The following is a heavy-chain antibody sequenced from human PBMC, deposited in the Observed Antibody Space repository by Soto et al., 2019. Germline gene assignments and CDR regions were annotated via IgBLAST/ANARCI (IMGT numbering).Heavy chain of an antibody. D-gene: IGHD3-3*01. J-gene: IGHJ2*01. CDR2: ICAYNGNT. Sequence: QVQLVQSGAEVKKPGASVMVSCKASGYTFTSYGIIWVRQAPGQGLDWMGWICAYNGNTNYAQKLQGRVTMTTDTSTSTAYMELRSLRSDDTAVYYCARDPFWSGYRHWYFDLWGRGTLVTVSS. CDR3: ARDPFWSGYRHWYFDL. CDR1: GYTFTSYG. V-gene: IGHV1-18*04.